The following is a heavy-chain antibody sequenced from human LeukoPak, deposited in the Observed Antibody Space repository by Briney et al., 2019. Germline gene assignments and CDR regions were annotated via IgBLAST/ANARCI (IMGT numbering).Heavy chain of an antibody. D-gene: IGHD4-23*01. J-gene: IGHJ5*02. CDR1: GGSISSYY. Sequence: SETLSLTCTVSGGSISSYYWSWIRQPPGKGLEWIGYIYYNENTNYNPSLKSRVTISVDTSKNQFSLKLSSVTAADTAVYYCARGGGPSNWFDPWGQGTLVTVSS. CDR2: IYYNENT. V-gene: IGHV4-59*08. CDR3: ARGGGPSNWFDP.